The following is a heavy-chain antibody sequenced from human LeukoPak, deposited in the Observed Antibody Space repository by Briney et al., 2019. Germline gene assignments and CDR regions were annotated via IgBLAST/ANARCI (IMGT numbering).Heavy chain of an antibody. CDR1: GYSISSGYY. CDR3: ARQHNSYHYYYVDV. Sequence: SETLSLTCAVSGYSISSGYYWIWIRQPPGKGLEWIGSLYHSDSIYYNPSLESRVTMSVDTSKNQFSLKLSFVTAAETAVYYCARQHNSYHYYYVDVWGTGTTVTVSS. CDR2: LYHSDSI. D-gene: IGHD6-13*01. J-gene: IGHJ6*03. V-gene: IGHV4-38-2*01.